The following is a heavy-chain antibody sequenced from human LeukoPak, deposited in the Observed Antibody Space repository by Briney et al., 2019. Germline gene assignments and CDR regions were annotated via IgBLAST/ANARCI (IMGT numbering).Heavy chain of an antibody. V-gene: IGHV3-30*03. CDR2: ISYDGSNK. CDR3: ARDLSWYYNISHFPPQGEIFDY. CDR1: GFTFSSYG. Sequence: GGSLRLSCAASGFTFSSYGMHWVRQAPGKGLEWVAVISYDGSNKYYADSVKGRFTISRDNSKNTLYLQMDSLRAEDTAVYYCARDLSWYYNISHFPPQGEIFDYWGQGTLVTVSS. D-gene: IGHD3-22*01. J-gene: IGHJ4*02.